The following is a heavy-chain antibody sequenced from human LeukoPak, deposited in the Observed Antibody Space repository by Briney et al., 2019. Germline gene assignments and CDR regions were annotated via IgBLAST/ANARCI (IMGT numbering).Heavy chain of an antibody. V-gene: IGHV3-53*01. D-gene: IGHD5-18*01. CDR3: ARSGYSYGFSYYYYGMDV. Sequence: PGGSLRLSCAASGFTVSSNYMSWVRQAPGKGLEWVSVIYSGGSTYYADSVKGRFTISRDNSKNTLYLQMNSLRAEDTAVYHCARSGYSYGFSYYYYGMDVWGQGTTVTVSS. CDR2: IYSGGST. J-gene: IGHJ6*02. CDR1: GFTVSSNY.